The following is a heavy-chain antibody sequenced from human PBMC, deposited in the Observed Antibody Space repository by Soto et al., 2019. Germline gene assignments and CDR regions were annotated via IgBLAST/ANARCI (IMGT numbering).Heavy chain of an antibody. D-gene: IGHD4-17*01. CDR1: GFTFSSYS. Sequence: EVQLVESGGGLVQPGGSLRLSCAASGFTFSSYSMNWVRQAPGKGLEWVSYISSSSSTIYYADSVKGRFTISRDNAKNSLYLQLNSLRAEDTAVYYCARDLNYGVLDYWGQGTLVTVSS. CDR3: ARDLNYGVLDY. V-gene: IGHV3-48*01. CDR2: ISSSSSTI. J-gene: IGHJ4*02.